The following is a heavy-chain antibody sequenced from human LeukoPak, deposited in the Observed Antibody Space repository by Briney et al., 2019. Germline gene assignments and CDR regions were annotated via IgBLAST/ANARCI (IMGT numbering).Heavy chain of an antibody. Sequence: PGGSLRLSCAASGFTFSDYGMHWVRQAPGKGLAWAASISYDGSDKDYADSVKGRFTISRDNSKKTLFLQMNSLRAEDTAVYYCAKDRVVFNRNYAYYFDYWGQGTLVTVSS. V-gene: IGHV3-30*18. CDR2: ISYDGSDK. J-gene: IGHJ4*02. CDR1: GFTFSDYG. CDR3: AKDRVVFNRNYAYYFDY. D-gene: IGHD1-7*01.